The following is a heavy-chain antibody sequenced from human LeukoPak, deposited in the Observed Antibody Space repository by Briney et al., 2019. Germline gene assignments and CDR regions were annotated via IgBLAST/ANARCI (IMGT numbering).Heavy chain of an antibody. CDR3: ARGRGLITSSFDY. D-gene: IGHD1-14*01. Sequence: PSETLSLTCAVDGGSFSGYYWSWIRQPPGKGLEWIGEINHSGSTNYNPSLKSRVTISVDTSKNQFSLKLSSVTAADTAVYYCARGRGLITSSFDYWGQGTLVTVPS. V-gene: IGHV4-34*01. J-gene: IGHJ4*02. CDR1: GGSFSGYY. CDR2: INHSGST.